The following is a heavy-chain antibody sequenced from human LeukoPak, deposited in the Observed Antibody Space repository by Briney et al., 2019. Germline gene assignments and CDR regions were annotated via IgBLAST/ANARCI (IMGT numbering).Heavy chain of an antibody. CDR1: GFTFSSYS. CDR3: ARVTRDYYYYYMDV. V-gene: IGHV3-48*04. Sequence: PGGSLRLSCAASGFTFSSYSMNWVHQAPGKGLEWVSYISSSSTIYYADSVKGRFTISRDNAKNSLYLQMNSLRAEDTAVYYCARVTRDYYYYYMDVWGKGTTVTVSS. J-gene: IGHJ6*03. CDR2: ISSSSTI.